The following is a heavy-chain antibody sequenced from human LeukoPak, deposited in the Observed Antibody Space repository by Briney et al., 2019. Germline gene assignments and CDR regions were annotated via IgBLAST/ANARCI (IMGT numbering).Heavy chain of an antibody. V-gene: IGHV4-34*01. D-gene: IGHD2-2*01. CDR2: VNHGGST. CDR1: GGSFSTYY. CDR3: ARAPPYCSSTSCYPNRWFDP. J-gene: IGHJ5*02. Sequence: SETLSLTCAVYGGSFSTYYWSWIRQPPGKGLEWIGEVNHGGSTNYNPSLKSRVTISVDTSTNQFSLELSSVTAADTAVYYCARAPPYCSSTSCYPNRWFDPWGQGTLVTVSS.